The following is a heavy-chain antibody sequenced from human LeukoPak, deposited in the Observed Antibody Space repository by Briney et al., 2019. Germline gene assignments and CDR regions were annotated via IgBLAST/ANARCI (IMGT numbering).Heavy chain of an antibody. CDR3: ARDLFRGAPDYLDY. Sequence: GGSLRLSCAASGFTFSNYEMNWVRQAPGKGLEWLSYIGTSGGGIQYADSVKGRFTISRDNAKNSLYLQMNSLRAEDTAVYFCARDLFRGAPDYLDYWGQGTLVTVSS. D-gene: IGHD3-10*01. CDR1: GFTFSNYE. CDR2: IGTSGGGI. J-gene: IGHJ4*02. V-gene: IGHV3-48*03.